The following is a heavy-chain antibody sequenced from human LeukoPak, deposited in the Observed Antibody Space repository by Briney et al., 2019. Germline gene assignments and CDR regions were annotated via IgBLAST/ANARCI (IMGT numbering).Heavy chain of an antibody. Sequence: GGSLRLSCAASGFTFSSYSMNWVRQAPGKGLEWVSSISSSSSYISYADSVKGRFTISRDNAKNSLYLQMNSLRAEDTAVYYCARDKARSSGWSGDWLDPWGQGTLVTVSS. CDR1: GFTFSSYS. V-gene: IGHV3-21*01. CDR3: ARDKARSSGWSGDWLDP. D-gene: IGHD6-19*01. J-gene: IGHJ5*02. CDR2: ISSSSSYI.